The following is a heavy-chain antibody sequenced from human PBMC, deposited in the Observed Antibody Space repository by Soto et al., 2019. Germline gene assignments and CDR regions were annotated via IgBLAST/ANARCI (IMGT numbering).Heavy chain of an antibody. D-gene: IGHD3-10*01. CDR3: ARDRYYGSGTYYNFYYGMDV. J-gene: IGHJ6*02. CDR1: GGSISSVDYY. V-gene: IGHV4-30-4*01. Sequence: PSETLSLTCTVSGGSISSVDYYWSWIRQPPGKGLEWIGNIYYSGTTYYNPSLQSGATISLDTAKNQVSLRLSSVTAADTAVYYCARDRYYGSGTYYNFYYGMDVWGQGTTVTVSS. CDR2: IYYSGTT.